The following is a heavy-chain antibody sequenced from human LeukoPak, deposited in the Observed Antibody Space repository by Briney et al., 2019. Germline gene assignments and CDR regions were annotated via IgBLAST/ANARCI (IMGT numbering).Heavy chain of an antibody. CDR2: ISGSGGST. J-gene: IGHJ3*02. CDR3: AREEPWGVGATLGAFDI. D-gene: IGHD1-26*01. Sequence: GGSLRLSCAASGFTFSSYAMSWVRQAPGKGLEWVSAISGSGGSTYYADSVKGRFTISRDNSKNTLYLQMNSLRAGDTAVYYCAREEPWGVGATLGAFDIWGQGTMVTVSS. CDR1: GFTFSSYA. V-gene: IGHV3-23*01.